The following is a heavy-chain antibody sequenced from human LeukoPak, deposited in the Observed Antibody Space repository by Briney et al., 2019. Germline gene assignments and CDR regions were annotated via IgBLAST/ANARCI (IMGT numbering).Heavy chain of an antibody. CDR3: AKSKRWLTNYYYMDV. CDR1: GFTFSSYG. J-gene: IGHJ6*03. D-gene: IGHD5-24*01. Sequence: HPGGSLRLSCAASGFTFSSYGMHWVRQAPGKGLEWVAVISYDGSNKYYADSVKGRFTISRDNSKNTLYLQMNSLRAEDTAVYYCAKSKRWLTNYYYMDVWGKGTTVTVSS. CDR2: ISYDGSNK. V-gene: IGHV3-30*18.